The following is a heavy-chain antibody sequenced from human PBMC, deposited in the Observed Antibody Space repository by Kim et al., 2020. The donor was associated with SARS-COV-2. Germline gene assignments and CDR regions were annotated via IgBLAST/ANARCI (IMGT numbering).Heavy chain of an antibody. CDR1: GFTFSSYA. V-gene: IGHV3-23*01. D-gene: IGHD3-10*01. CDR3: AKDGTGRSGRNYYYYGMDV. J-gene: IGHJ6*02. CDR2: ISGSGGSS. Sequence: GGSLRLSCAASGFTFSSYAMSWVRQAPGMGLEWVSAISGSGGSSYYADSVKGRFTISRDKSKNTLYLQMNSLRAEDTAVYYCAKDGTGRSGRNYYYYGMDVWGQETTVTVSS.